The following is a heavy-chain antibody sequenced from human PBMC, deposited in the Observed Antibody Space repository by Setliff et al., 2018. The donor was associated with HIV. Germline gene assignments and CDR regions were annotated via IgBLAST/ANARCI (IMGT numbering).Heavy chain of an antibody. CDR3: VRHLLDYNFWSGYSTQNCFNY. J-gene: IGHJ4*02. V-gene: IGHV4-59*08. D-gene: IGHD3-3*01. CDR1: GGSIDNYY. Sequence: SETLSLTCSVSGGSIDNYYWSWIRQSPGKGLEWIGHIYYTGRTNYNPSLQSRVNMSVDTSKNQLSLNLTSVTAADTAIYYCVRHLLDYNFWSGYSTQNCFNYWGQGALVTAPQ. CDR2: IYYTGRT.